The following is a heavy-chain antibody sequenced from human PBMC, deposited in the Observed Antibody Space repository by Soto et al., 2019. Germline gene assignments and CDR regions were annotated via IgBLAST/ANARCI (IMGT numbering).Heavy chain of an antibody. Sequence: ASETLSLTCTVSGASISGFYWSWIRKSAGKGLEWIGRIYATGTTDYNPSLKSRVMMSVDTSKKQFSLKLRSVTAADTAVYYCVRDGTKTLRDWFDPWGPGISVTVSS. CDR1: GASISGFY. V-gene: IGHV4-4*07. D-gene: IGHD1-1*01. CDR3: VRDGTKTLRDWFDP. CDR2: IYATGTT. J-gene: IGHJ5*02.